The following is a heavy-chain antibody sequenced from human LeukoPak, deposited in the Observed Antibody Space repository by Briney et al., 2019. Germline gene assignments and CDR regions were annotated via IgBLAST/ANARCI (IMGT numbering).Heavy chain of an antibody. CDR3: ASYSGSRGY. CDR1: GGSISSYY. D-gene: IGHD1-26*01. J-gene: IGHJ4*02. V-gene: IGHV4-59*01. CDR2: IYYSGST. Sequence: SETLSLTCTVSGGSISSYYWSWLRQPPGKGLEWIGYIYYSGSTNYNPSLKSRVTISVDTSKNQFSLKLSSVTAADTAVYYCASYSGSRGYWGQGTLVTVSS.